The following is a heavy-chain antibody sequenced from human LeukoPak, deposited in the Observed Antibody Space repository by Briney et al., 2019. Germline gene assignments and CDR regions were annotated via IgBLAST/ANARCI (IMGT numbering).Heavy chain of an antibody. CDR2: IYSGGST. Sequence: SETLSLPCTVSGGSLSVYSWNWIRQPPGKGLEWIGYIYSGGSTDYNPSLRNRVTISVDTSKNQVSLKLSSVTPADTAVYFCARAQTVRSLEYWGHGALVTVSS. J-gene: IGHJ4*01. D-gene: IGHD3-10*01. CDR3: ARAQTVRSLEY. CDR1: GGSLSVYS. V-gene: IGHV4-59*01.